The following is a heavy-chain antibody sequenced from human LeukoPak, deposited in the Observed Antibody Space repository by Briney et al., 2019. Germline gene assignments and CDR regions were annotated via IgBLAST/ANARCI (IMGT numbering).Heavy chain of an antibody. CDR1: GFTFSSYA. Sequence: PGGSLRLSCAASGFTFSSYAVSWVRQAPGKGLEWVSSISVSGGGTYYADSVKGRFTISRDNSKNTLYLQINSLSAEDTAVYYCARRGVVSGAAPVLKYSFDYWGQGTLVTVSS. CDR3: ARRGVVSGAAPVLKYSFDY. CDR2: ISVSGGGT. J-gene: IGHJ4*02. V-gene: IGHV3-23*01. D-gene: IGHD2-8*01.